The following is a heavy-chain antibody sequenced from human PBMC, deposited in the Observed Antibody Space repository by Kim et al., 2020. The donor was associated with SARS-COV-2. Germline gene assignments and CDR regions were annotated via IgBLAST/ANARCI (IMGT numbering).Heavy chain of an antibody. CDR3: ARIPMVRGVPSPFDP. V-gene: IGHV4-34*01. D-gene: IGHD3-10*01. CDR2: INHSGST. J-gene: IGHJ5*02. Sequence: SETLSLTCAVYGGSFSGYYWSWIRQPPGKGLEWIGEINHSGSTNYNPSLKSRVTISVDTSKNQFSLKLSSVTAADTAVYYCARIPMVRGVPSPFDPWGQGTLVTVSS. CDR1: GGSFSGYY.